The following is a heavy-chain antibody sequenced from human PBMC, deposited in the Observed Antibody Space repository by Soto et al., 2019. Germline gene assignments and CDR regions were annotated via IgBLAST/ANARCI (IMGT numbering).Heavy chain of an antibody. CDR1: GGSISSSSYY. CDR2: IYYSGST. J-gene: IGHJ6*02. D-gene: IGHD6-13*01. V-gene: IGHV4-39*07. Sequence: PSETLSLTCAVSGGSISSSSYYWGWIRQPPGKGLEWIGSIYYSGSTYYNPSLKSRVTISVDTSKNQFSLKLSSVTAADTAVYYCARDRGYAAAGTVEDGMDVWGQGTTVTVSS. CDR3: ARDRGYAAAGTVEDGMDV.